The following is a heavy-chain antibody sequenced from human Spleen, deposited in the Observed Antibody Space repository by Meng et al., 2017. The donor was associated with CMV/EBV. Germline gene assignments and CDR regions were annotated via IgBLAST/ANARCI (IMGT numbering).Heavy chain of an antibody. V-gene: IGHV1-2*02. CDR2: INFNSGGT. J-gene: IGHJ5*02. CDR3: AGYIGGWFDP. CDR1: RNIFTGYY. Sequence: VSCKASRNIFTGYYMPWVRQAPGQGLEWMGWINFNSGGTNYTQKFQGRVTMTRDTSISTVYMELRRLTSDDTAVYYCAGYIGGWFDPWGQGSLVTVSS. D-gene: IGHD2-2*02.